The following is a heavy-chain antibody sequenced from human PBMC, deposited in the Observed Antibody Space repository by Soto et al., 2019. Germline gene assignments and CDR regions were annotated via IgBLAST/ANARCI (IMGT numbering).Heavy chain of an antibody. Sequence: GGSLRLSCAASGFSFTNFWMSWVRQAPGKGLEWVANIKPDGFEKDYVDSVKGRFTISRDNAKSSLNLQMNSLRAEDTAIYYCTRARDFYNGGWYSDYFDYWGQGALVTVSS. CDR1: GFSFTNFW. J-gene: IGHJ4*02. D-gene: IGHD6-19*01. CDR2: IKPDGFEK. CDR3: TRARDFYNGGWYSDYFDY. V-gene: IGHV3-7*01.